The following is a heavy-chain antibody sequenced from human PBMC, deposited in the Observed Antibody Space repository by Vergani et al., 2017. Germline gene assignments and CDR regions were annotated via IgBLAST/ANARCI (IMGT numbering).Heavy chain of an antibody. V-gene: IGHV2-26*01. J-gene: IGHJ4*02. Sequence: QVTLKESGPVLVKPTETLTLTCTVSGFSLSNARMGVSWNRQPPGKALEWLAHIFSNDEKSYSTSLKSRLTISKDTSKSQVVLTMTNMDPVDTATYYCARIPLEYYYDSSGYYYAFDYWGQGTLVTVSS. CDR3: ARIPLEYYYDSSGYYYAFDY. CDR2: IFSNDEK. CDR1: GFSLSNARMG. D-gene: IGHD3-22*01.